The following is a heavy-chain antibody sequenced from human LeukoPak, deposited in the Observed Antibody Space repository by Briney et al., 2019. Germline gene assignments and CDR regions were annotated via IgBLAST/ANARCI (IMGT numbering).Heavy chain of an antibody. CDR1: GFTFSSYS. CDR2: ISSSSSTI. Sequence: PGGSLRLSCAASGFTFSSYSMNWVRQAPGKGLEWVSYISSSSSTIYYADSVKGRFTISRDNAKNSLYLQMNSLRAEDTAVYYCARGSVVVAATDNWFDPWGQGTLVTVSS. CDR3: ARGSVVVAATDNWFDP. D-gene: IGHD2-15*01. V-gene: IGHV3-48*01. J-gene: IGHJ5*02.